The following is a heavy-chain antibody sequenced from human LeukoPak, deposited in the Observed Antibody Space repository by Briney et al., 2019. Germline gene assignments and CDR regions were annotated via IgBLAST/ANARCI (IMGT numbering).Heavy chain of an antibody. Sequence: SETLSLTCTVSGGSISSGGYYWSWIRQHPGKGLEWIGYIYYSGSTYYNPSLKSRVTISVDTSKNQFSLKLSSVTAADTAVYYCARRNYDILTGYYNSRNNWFDPWGQGTLVTVSS. V-gene: IGHV4-31*03. J-gene: IGHJ5*02. D-gene: IGHD3-9*01. CDR3: ARRNYDILTGYYNSRNNWFDP. CDR1: GGSISSGGYY. CDR2: IYYSGST.